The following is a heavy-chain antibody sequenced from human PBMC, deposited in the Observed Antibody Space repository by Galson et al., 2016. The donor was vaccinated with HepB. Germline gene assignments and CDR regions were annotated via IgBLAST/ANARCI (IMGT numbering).Heavy chain of an antibody. V-gene: IGHV5-51*01. J-gene: IGHJ4*02. CDR3: ARQVGATHDH. D-gene: IGHD1-26*01. CDR2: IYPGDSDT. Sequence: QSGAEVKTPGESLRISCQGSGYSFAKYWIVWVRQMPGKGLEWMGIIYPGDSDTPDSPSFQGQVTISADKSISTAYLQWSSLKASDTAMYYCARQVGATHDHWGQGTLVTVSS. CDR1: GYSFAKYW.